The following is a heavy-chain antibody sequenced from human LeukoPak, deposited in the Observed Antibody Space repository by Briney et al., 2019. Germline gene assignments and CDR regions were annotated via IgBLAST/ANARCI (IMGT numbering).Heavy chain of an antibody. Sequence: SVKVSCKASGGTFSSYAISWVRQAPGQGLEWMGGIIPIFGTANYAQKFQGRVTITADESTSTAYMELSSLRPEDTAVYYCARKNVDTAMAQTYYYGMDVWGQGTTVTVSS. CDR1: GGTFSSYA. D-gene: IGHD5-18*01. CDR3: ARKNVDTAMAQTYYYGMDV. V-gene: IGHV1-69*13. J-gene: IGHJ6*02. CDR2: IIPIFGTA.